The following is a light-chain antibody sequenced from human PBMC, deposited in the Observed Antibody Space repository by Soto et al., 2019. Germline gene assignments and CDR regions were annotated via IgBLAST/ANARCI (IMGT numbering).Light chain of an antibody. CDR1: SSDVGGYDF. Sequence: QSALTQPASVSGSPGQSITISCTGTSSDVGGYDFVSWYRQYPGQAPKILIYEVTHRPSVVPDRFSGSKSGNTASLTISGLQADDEADYYCSSYTITSSPVFGPGTKLTVL. CDR3: SSYTITSSPV. J-gene: IGLJ1*01. CDR2: EVT. V-gene: IGLV2-14*01.